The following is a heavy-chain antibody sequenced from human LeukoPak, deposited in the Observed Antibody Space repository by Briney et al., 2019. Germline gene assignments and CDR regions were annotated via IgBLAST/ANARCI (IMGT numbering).Heavy chain of an antibody. CDR1: GGSISSYY. CDR3: AGETTSGAGNY. Sequence: SETLSLTCTVSGGSISSYYWSWIRQPPGKGLEWIGYIYYSGSTNYNPSLKSRVTISVDTSKNQFSLKLSPVTAPDTALYTCAGETTSGAGNYWGRGTLVTVSS. J-gene: IGHJ4*02. D-gene: IGHD2/OR15-2a*01. CDR2: IYYSGST. V-gene: IGHV4-59*01.